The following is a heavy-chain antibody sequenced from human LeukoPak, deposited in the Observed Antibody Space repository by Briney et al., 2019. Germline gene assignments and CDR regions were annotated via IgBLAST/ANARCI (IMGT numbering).Heavy chain of an antibody. CDR1: GYNFTDKF. D-gene: IGHD3-10*02. V-gene: IGHV1-2*02. CDR3: ARDGTMSTRAPGGVPDY. Sequence: ASVKVSCKASGYNFTDKFIHWVRQAPGQGLEWMGWIIPNSGDTYYAPKFQGRVTMTRDTSISTAYMELSRLRSDDTAVYYCARDGTMSTRAPGGVPDYWGQGTLVTVSS. CDR2: IIPNSGDT. J-gene: IGHJ4*02.